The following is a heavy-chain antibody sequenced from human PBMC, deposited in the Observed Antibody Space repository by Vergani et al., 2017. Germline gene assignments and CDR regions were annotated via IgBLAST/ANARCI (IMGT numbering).Heavy chain of an antibody. J-gene: IGHJ3*02. Sequence: VQLVESGGGVVQPGRSLRLSCAASGFTFSSYGMHWVRQAPGKGLEWVAVISYDGSNKYYADSVKGRFTISRDNSKNTLYLQMNSLRAEDTDVYYCAKALSNDSFDIWGQGTMVTVSS. CDR1: GFTFSSYG. CDR2: ISYDGSNK. CDR3: AKALSNDSFDI. V-gene: IGHV3-30*18. D-gene: IGHD3-16*02.